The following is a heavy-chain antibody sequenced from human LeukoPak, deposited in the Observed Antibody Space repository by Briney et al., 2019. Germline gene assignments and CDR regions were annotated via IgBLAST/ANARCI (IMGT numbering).Heavy chain of an antibody. CDR3: ARESESSGWYDY. CDR2: ISGDGGST. V-gene: IGHV3-43*02. CDR1: GFMFHDYA. J-gene: IGHJ4*02. D-gene: IGHD6-19*01. Sequence: PGGSLRLSCAAPGFMFHDYAIHWVRQAPGKGLEWVSLISGDGGSTFYADSVKGRFTISRDNSKNSLYLQVNSLRSDDTALYYCARESESSGWYDYWGQGTLVTVSS.